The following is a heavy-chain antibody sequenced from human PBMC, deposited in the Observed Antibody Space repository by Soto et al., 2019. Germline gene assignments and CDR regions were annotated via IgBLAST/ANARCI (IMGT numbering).Heavy chain of an antibody. CDR3: ARETYYSDSTGYYLLDH. Sequence: KASETLSLTCTVSGGSITSYYWSWVRQPPGKGLEWIGFIYYSGRTNYTPSLKSRVTMSVDTSKNQFSLKLTSVTAADTAVYYCARETYYSDSTGYYLLDHWGQGTLVTVSS. CDR1: GGSITSYY. D-gene: IGHD3-22*01. CDR2: IYYSGRT. J-gene: IGHJ4*02. V-gene: IGHV4-59*01.